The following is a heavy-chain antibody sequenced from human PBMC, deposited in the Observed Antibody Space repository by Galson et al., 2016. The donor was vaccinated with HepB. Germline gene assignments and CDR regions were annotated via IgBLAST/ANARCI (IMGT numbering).Heavy chain of an antibody. V-gene: IGHV3-23*01. J-gene: IGHJ6*02. CDR3: AKMRDYTSGWLIHGMDV. Sequence: SLRLSCAASGFTFSSYAMTWVRQAPGKGLEWVSTISGIDRGTYYAASVKGRFTISRDNSKNTVHLHMNSLRVEDTAVDYCAKMRDYTSGWLIHGMDVWGQGTTVTVSS. CDR2: ISGIDRGT. D-gene: IGHD6-19*01. CDR1: GFTFSSYA.